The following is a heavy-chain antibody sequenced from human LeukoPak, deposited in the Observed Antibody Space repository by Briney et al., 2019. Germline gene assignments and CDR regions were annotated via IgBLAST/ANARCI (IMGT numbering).Heavy chain of an antibody. V-gene: IGHV3-7*01. Sequence: PGGSLRLSCAASGFAFSSYWMTWVRQAPGKGLEWVANIKHNGDELNYVDSVEDRFTISRDNAKNSLYLHMTSLRAEDTAVYYCARELRTFDSWGQGTLVTVSS. CDR1: GFAFSSYW. CDR2: IKHNGDEL. CDR3: ARELRTFDS. J-gene: IGHJ4*02. D-gene: IGHD3-16*01.